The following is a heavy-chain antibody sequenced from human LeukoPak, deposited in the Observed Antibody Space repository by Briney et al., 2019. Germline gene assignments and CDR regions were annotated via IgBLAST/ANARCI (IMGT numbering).Heavy chain of an antibody. D-gene: IGHD2-15*01. Sequence: GGPLRLSCAASGFTFSSYSMNWVRQAPGKGLEWVSYISSSSSIIYYADSVKGRFTISRDNAKNSLYLQMNSLRAEDTAVYYCARDGGPHFDYWGQGTLVTVSS. CDR1: GFTFSSYS. J-gene: IGHJ4*02. CDR2: ISSSSSII. CDR3: ARDGGPHFDY. V-gene: IGHV3-48*01.